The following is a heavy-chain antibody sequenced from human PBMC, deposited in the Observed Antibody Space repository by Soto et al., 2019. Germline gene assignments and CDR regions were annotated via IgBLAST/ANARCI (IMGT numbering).Heavy chain of an antibody. CDR2: INPNSGGT. V-gene: IGHV1-2*02. D-gene: IGHD5-18*01. CDR1: GYTFTGYY. CDR3: ARTTSGYSYGYDAFDI. Sequence: GASVKVSCKASGYTFTGYYMHWVRQTPGQGLEWMGWINPNSGGTNYAQKLQGRVTMTRDTSISTAYMELSRLRSDDTAVYYCARTTSGYSYGYDAFDIWGQGTMVTVSS. J-gene: IGHJ3*02.